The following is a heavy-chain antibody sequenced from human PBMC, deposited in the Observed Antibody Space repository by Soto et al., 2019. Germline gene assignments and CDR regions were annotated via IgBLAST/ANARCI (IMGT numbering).Heavy chain of an antibody. J-gene: IGHJ3*02. CDR3: ARYFGHPNTLDI. V-gene: IGHV4-31*03. CDR2: IYYSGST. CDR1: GGSISRGGYY. D-gene: IGHD3-16*01. Sequence: QVELQESGPGLVKPSQTLSLTCTVSGGSISRGGYYWSWIRQHPGKGLEWIGYIYYSGSTYYNASLKCRVTISVYTSKSHVSLKLSSVTAADTAVYYCARYFGHPNTLDIWGQGKMVTDSS.